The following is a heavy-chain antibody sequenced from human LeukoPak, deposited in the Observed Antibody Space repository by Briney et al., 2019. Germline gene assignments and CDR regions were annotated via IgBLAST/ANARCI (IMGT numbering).Heavy chain of an antibody. Sequence: SETLSLTCAVYGGSFSGYYWSWIRQPPGKGLEWIGYIYYSGSTNYNPSLKSRVTISIDTSKNQFSLKLSSVTAADTAVYYCASSRGPYYFDYWGQGTLVSVSS. CDR2: IYYSGST. J-gene: IGHJ4*02. CDR3: ASSRGPYYFDY. CDR1: GGSFSGYY. V-gene: IGHV4-59*01.